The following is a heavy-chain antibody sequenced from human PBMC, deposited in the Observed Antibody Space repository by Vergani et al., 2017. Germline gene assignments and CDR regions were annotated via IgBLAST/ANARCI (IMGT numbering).Heavy chain of an antibody. V-gene: IGHV3-23*01. CDR1: GFTFSSYA. J-gene: IGHJ4*02. Sequence: EVQLLESGGGLVQPGGSLRLSCAASGFTFSSYAMSWVRQAPGKGLEWVSAISGSGGSTYYAASVKGRFTISRDNSKNTLYLQMNSLRAEDTAVYYCAKVKDYYDSSDYAGYWGQGPLVTVSA. CDR2: ISGSGGST. CDR3: AKVKDYYDSSDYAGY. D-gene: IGHD3-22*01.